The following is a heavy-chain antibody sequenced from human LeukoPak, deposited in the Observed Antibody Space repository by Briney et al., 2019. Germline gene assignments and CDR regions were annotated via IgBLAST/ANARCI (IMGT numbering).Heavy chain of an antibody. CDR3: ARDSVQLGRREGFDY. D-gene: IGHD1-1*01. Sequence: SETLSLTCTVSGGSISSYYWGWIRQPPGKTLEWIGYIYYSGISNYNPSLKSRVTMSVDTSKNQFSLQLNSVTPEDTAVYYCARDSVQLGRREGFDYWGQGTLVTVSS. CDR2: IYYSGIS. V-gene: IGHV4-59*12. J-gene: IGHJ4*02. CDR1: GGSISSYY.